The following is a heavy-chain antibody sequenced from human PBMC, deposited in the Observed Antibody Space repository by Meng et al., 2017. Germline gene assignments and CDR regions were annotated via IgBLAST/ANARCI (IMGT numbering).Heavy chain of an antibody. D-gene: IGHD3-10*01. CDR3: AGGLMVNDY. CDR1: GFTFSSYA. V-gene: IGHV3-23*01. J-gene: IGHJ4*02. Sequence: VQLLEVGGGLVQPGGSVSLSCAAFGFTFSSYAMSWVRQAPGKGLEWVSDISGSGGSTYYADSVKGRFTISRDNSKNTLYLQMNSLRAEDTAVYYCAGGLMVNDYWGQGTLVTVSS. CDR2: ISGSGGST.